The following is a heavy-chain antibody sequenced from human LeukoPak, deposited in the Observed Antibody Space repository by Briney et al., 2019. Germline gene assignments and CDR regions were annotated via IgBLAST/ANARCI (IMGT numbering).Heavy chain of an antibody. V-gene: IGHV4-59*01. J-gene: IGHJ3*02. CDR1: GGSISTSY. D-gene: IGHD2-15*01. CDR3: ARGPQYCSDGSCYSYAFDI. CDR2: IYYSGST. Sequence: SETLSLTCTVSGGSISTSYWSWIRQPPGKGLEWIGYIYYSGSTNYNPSLKSRVTISVDTSKNQFSLKLSSVTAADTAVYYCARGPQYCSDGSCYSYAFDIWGPGKMLTVSS.